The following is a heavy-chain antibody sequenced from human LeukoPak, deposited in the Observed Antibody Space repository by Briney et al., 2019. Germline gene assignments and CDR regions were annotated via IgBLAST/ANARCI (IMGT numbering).Heavy chain of an antibody. Sequence: ASVKVSCKASGYTCTSYGISWVRQAPGQGLEWMGWISAYNGNTNYAQKLQGRVTMTTDTSTSTADKELRSLRSDDPAVYYRTRRRGSGEEYYDSSGYYAQGYFDYWGQGTLVTVSS. CDR2: ISAYNGNT. D-gene: IGHD3-22*01. V-gene: IGHV1-18*01. CDR1: GYTCTSYG. CDR3: TRRRGSGEEYYDSSGYYAQGYFDY. J-gene: IGHJ4*02.